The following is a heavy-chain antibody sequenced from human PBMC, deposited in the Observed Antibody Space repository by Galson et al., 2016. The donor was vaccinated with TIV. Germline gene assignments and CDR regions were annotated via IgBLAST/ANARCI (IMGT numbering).Heavy chain of an antibody. V-gene: IGHV4-34*01. Sequence: LSLTCTAYGGSFSGYSWSWIRQPPGKGLDWIGEITDRGSINYNPSLKSRPKISVDTSKHQFSLRLSSLTAADTAVYFCARQVTTRPRAGLDVWGQGVTVTVSS. J-gene: IGHJ6*02. CDR3: ARQVTTRPRAGLDV. CDR2: ITDRGSI. D-gene: IGHD4-17*01. CDR1: GGSFSGYS.